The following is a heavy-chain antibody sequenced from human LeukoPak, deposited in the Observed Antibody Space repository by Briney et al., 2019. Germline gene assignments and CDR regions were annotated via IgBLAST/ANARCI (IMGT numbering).Heavy chain of an antibody. D-gene: IGHD3-22*01. CDR3: ARKPNYYDSSGEDY. J-gene: IGHJ4*02. Sequence: GASVKVSCKASGGTFSSYAISWVRQAPGQGLEWMGRIIPILGIANYAQKFQGRVTITADKSTSTAYMELSSLRSEDTAVYCCARKPNYYDSSGEDYWGQGTLVAVSS. V-gene: IGHV1-69*04. CDR2: IIPILGIA. CDR1: GGTFSSYA.